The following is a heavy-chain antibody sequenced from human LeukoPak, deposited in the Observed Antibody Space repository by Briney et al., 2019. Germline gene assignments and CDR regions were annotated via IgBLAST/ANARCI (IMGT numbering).Heavy chain of an antibody. CDR3: AREEYGGVYFDY. Sequence: GGSLRLSCAASGFTFSSYAMHWVRQAPGKGLEWVAVISYDASNKYYTDSVKGRFTISRDNSKNMLYLQMYSLRGEDTAVYHCAREEYGGVYFDYWGQGTLVSVSS. CDR1: GFTFSSYA. CDR2: ISYDASNK. D-gene: IGHD4-23*01. J-gene: IGHJ4*02. V-gene: IGHV3-30-3*01.